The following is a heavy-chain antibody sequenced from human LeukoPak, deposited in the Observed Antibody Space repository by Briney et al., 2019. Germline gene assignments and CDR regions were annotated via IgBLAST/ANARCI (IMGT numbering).Heavy chain of an antibody. V-gene: IGHV4-59*01. J-gene: IGHJ4*02. CDR1: GGSISSYY. Sequence: SETLSFTCTVSGGSISSYYWSWIRQPPGKGLEWIGYIYYSGSTNYNPSLKSRVSISVDTSKNQFSLKLSSVTAADTAIYYCARGYCSAGICYFDSWGQGTLVTVSS. CDR2: IYYSGST. D-gene: IGHD2-15*01. CDR3: ARGYCSAGICYFDS.